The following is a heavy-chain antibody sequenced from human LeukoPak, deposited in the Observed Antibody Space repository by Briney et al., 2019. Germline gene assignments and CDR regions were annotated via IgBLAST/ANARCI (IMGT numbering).Heavy chain of an antibody. V-gene: IGHV1-2*02. J-gene: IGHJ4*02. Sequence: ASLKVSCKASGYTFTGYYMHWVRQAPGQGLEWMGWINPNSGGTNYAQKFQGRVTMTRDTSISTAYMELSRLRSDDTAVYYCARDLYLGTYNLDYWGQGTLVTVSS. D-gene: IGHD1-1*01. CDR2: INPNSGGT. CDR1: GYTFTGYY. CDR3: ARDLYLGTYNLDY.